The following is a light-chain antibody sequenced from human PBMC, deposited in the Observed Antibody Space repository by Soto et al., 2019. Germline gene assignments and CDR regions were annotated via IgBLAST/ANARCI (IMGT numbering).Light chain of an antibody. V-gene: IGLV1-51*01. CDR2: DNN. CDR1: ASNVGSDY. J-gene: IGLJ3*02. Sequence: QSVLTQPPSVSAAPGQTVTISCSGSASNVGSDYVSWYQHLPGTAPKLLIYDNNKRPSGIPDRFSGSKSGTSATLDITGLQTGDEADYYCATWDGSLSEGVFGGGTKVTVL. CDR3: ATWDGSLSEGV.